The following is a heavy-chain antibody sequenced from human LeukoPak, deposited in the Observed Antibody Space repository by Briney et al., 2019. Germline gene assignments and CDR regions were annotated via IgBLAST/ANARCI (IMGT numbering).Heavy chain of an antibody. D-gene: IGHD5-12*01. CDR3: VRTYDENPLGWFDP. J-gene: IGHJ5*02. CDR2: ISINGGST. CDR1: GTAFRTYA. Sequence: GGSLRLSCSASGTAFRTYAMHWVRQPPGKGLYYVSAISINGGSTYYADSVRGRFTISRDNFKNTLYLQMSSLRPDDTAVYYCVRTYDENPLGWFDPWGQGTLVTVSS. V-gene: IGHV3-64D*06.